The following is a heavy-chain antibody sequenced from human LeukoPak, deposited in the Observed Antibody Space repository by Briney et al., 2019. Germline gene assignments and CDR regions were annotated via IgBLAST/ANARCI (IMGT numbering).Heavy chain of an antibody. CDR1: GGTFSSYT. D-gene: IGHD6-13*01. J-gene: IGHJ4*02. V-gene: IGHV1-46*03. Sequence: ASVKVSCKASGGTFSSYTISWVRQAPGQGLEWMGIINPSGGSTSYAQKFQGRVTMIRDTSTSTVYMELSSLRSEDTAVYYCARTGGSSWYDYWGQGTLVTVSS. CDR3: ARTGGSSWYDY. CDR2: INPSGGST.